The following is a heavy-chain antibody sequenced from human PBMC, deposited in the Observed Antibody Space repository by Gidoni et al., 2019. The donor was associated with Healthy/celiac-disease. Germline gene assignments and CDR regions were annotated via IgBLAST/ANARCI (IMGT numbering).Heavy chain of an antibody. CDR3: ARAQRYSGSYFDY. J-gene: IGHJ4*02. V-gene: IGHV3-33*01. D-gene: IGHD1-26*01. Sequence: QVQLVASGGGVVQPGRSLRLSCAASGFTFSSYGRHWVRQAPGQGLEWVAVIGYDGSNKYYADSVKGRFTISRDNSKNTLYLQMNSLRAEDTAVYYCARAQRYSGSYFDYWGQGTLVTVSS. CDR1: GFTFSSYG. CDR2: IGYDGSNK.